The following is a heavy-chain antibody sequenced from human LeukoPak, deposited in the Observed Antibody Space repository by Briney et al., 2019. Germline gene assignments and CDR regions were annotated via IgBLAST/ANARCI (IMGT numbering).Heavy chain of an antibody. CDR2: INPNSGGT. CDR1: GYTFTGYY. J-gene: IGHJ6*03. Sequence: ASVKVSCKASGYTFTGYYMHWVRQAPGQGLEWMGRINPNSGGTNYAQKFQGRVTMTRDTSISTAYMELSRLRSDDTAVYYCARVKVYSSSSEGYYYYMDVWGKGTTVTVSS. V-gene: IGHV1-2*06. CDR3: ARVKVYSSSSEGYYYYMDV. D-gene: IGHD6-6*01.